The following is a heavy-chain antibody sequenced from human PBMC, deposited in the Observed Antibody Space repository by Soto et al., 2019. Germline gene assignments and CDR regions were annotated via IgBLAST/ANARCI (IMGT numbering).Heavy chain of an antibody. V-gene: IGHV3-48*02. CDR2: ISSSGSTI. CDR3: ARNSYGNYSFDY. Sequence: EVQLVESGGDMVQPGGSLRLSCAASGFTFISYSMNWVRQAPGKGLEWVSYISSSGSTIYYADSVEGRFTISRDNAKNSLYLQLNSLRDEDTAVYYCARNSYGNYSFDYWGQGTLVPVSS. CDR1: GFTFISYS. J-gene: IGHJ4*02. D-gene: IGHD5-18*01.